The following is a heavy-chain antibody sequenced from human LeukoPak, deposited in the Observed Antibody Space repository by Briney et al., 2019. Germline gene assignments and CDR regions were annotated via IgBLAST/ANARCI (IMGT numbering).Heavy chain of an antibody. CDR1: GYTFTSYY. CDR3: ARSHSATMYYFDY. Sequence: ASVKVSCKASGYTFTSYYMHWVRQAPGQGLEWMGIINPSGGSTSYAQKFQGRVTMTRDTSTSTVYMELGSLRSEDTAVYYCARSHSATMYYFDYWGQGTLVTVSP. D-gene: IGHD3-10*02. V-gene: IGHV1-46*01. J-gene: IGHJ4*02. CDR2: INPSGGST.